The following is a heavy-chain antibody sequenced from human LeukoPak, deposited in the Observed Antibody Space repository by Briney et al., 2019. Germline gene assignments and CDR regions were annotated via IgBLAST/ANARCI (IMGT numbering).Heavy chain of an antibody. D-gene: IGHD2-8*01. CDR2: IYSGGST. J-gene: IGHJ3*02. V-gene: IGHV3-53*04. CDR1: GFTVSSNY. Sequence: GGSLRLSCAASGFTVSSNYMSWVRQAPGKGLEWVSVIYSGGSTYYADSVKGRFTISTHNSKNTLYLQMNSLRAEDTAVYYCARWGLYAFDIWGQGTMVTVSS. CDR3: ARWGLYAFDI.